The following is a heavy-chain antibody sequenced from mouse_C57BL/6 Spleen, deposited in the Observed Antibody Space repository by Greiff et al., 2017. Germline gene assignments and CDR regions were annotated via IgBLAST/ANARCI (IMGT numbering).Heavy chain of an antibody. CDR2: ISSGGSYT. D-gene: IGHD3-2*02. CDR1: GFTFSSYG. J-gene: IGHJ2*01. V-gene: IGHV5-6*01. Sequence: EVQGVESGGDLVKPGGSLKLSCAASGFTFSSYGMSWVRQTPDKRLEWVATISSGGSYTYSPDSVKGRFTISRDNAKNTLYLQMSSLKSEDTAMYYCARDSSGYVDYWGQGTTLTVSS. CDR3: ARDSSGYVDY.